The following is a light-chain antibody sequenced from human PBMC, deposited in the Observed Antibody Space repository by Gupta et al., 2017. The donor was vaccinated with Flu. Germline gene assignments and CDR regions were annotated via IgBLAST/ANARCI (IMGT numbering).Light chain of an antibody. V-gene: IGLV1-51*02. CDR2: DNN. CDR1: SSKIGNNY. Sequence: RVTNSCAGSSSKIGNNYVSWYQQRPGTAPKLLIYDNNKNPPEVPDRISGSKSGTSATLGSTGVQTGDEADYYCGTWDSSLSAWVFGGGTKLTVL. CDR3: GTWDSSLSAWV. J-gene: IGLJ3*02.